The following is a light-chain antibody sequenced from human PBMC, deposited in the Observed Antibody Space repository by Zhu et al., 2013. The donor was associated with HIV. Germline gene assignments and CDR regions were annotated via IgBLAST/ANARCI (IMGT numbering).Light chain of an antibody. Sequence: QSALTQPASVSGSPGQSITISCTGTSSDVGGYNYVSWYQQHPGKAPKLMIYEVSNRPSGVSDRFSGSKSGNMASLTVSGLQAEDEADYYCSSYGGSNNYVFGTGTKVTV. J-gene: IGLJ1*01. V-gene: IGLV2-14*01. CDR3: SSYGGSNNYV. CDR1: SSDVGGYNY. CDR2: EVS.